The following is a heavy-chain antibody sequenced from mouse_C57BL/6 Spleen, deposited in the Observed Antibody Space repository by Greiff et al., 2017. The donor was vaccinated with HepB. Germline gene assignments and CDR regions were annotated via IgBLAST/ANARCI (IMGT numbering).Heavy chain of an antibody. CDR1: GFTFSSYA. CDR3: ARVATIKYAMDY. Sequence: EVMLVESGGGLVKPGGSLKLSCAASGFTFSSYAMSWVRQTPEKRLEWVATISDGGSYTYYPDNVKGRFTISRDNAKNNLYLQMSHLKSEDTAMYYCARVATIKYAMDYWGQGTSVTVSS. V-gene: IGHV5-4*03. CDR2: ISDGGSYT. J-gene: IGHJ4*01. D-gene: IGHD2-12*01.